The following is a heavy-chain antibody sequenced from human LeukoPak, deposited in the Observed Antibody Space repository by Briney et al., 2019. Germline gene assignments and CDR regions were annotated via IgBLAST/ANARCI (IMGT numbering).Heavy chain of an antibody. CDR2: IYHSGST. CDR1: GYSISSGYY. V-gene: IGHV4-38-2*01. CDR3: AREDAHDAFDV. J-gene: IGHJ3*01. Sequence: SETLSLTCAVSGYSISSGYYWGWIRQPPGKGLEWIGSIYHSGSTYYNPSLKSRVTISVDTSKKQFSLKLSSVTAADTAVYYCAREDAHDAFDVWGQGALVTVSS.